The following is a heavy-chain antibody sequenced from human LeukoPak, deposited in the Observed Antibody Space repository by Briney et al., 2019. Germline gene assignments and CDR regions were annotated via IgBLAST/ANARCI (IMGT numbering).Heavy chain of an antibody. J-gene: IGHJ4*01. Sequence: GGSLRLSCAASGFTFSSYWMHWVRQAPGKGLVWVSRINGDGNSINYADSVRGRFTISRDNAKNTLYLQMNSLRAEDTAVYYCARGKSGSYGLEDYLGHGTLVTVSS. CDR3: ARGKSGSYGLEDY. D-gene: IGHD1-26*01. CDR1: GFTFSSYW. CDR2: INGDGNSI. V-gene: IGHV3-74*01.